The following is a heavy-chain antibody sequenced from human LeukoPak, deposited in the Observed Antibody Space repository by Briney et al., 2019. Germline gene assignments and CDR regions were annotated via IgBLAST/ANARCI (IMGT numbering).Heavy chain of an antibody. CDR3: AGRGGPPRYFDY. V-gene: IGHV3-48*03. CDR2: ISTSGITI. Sequence: GGSQTLSCTASVLPFSSYDMIWLRQSTGRGLEGVSFISTSGITIYYADSVKGRFTISRDNAKNSLYLQKNSLRAEDTAVYYCAGRGGPPRYFDYWGQGTLVTVSS. CDR1: VLPFSSYD. J-gene: IGHJ4*02.